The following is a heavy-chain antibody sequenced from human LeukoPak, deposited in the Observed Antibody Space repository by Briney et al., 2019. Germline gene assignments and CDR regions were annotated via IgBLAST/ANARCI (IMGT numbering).Heavy chain of an antibody. CDR2: INHSGST. V-gene: IGHV4-34*01. D-gene: IGHD5-18*01. J-gene: IGHJ3*02. CDR3: ASRQRGYRTLGAFDI. Sequence: SETLSLTCAVYGGSFSGYYWSWIRQPPGKGLEWIGEINHSGSTNYNPSLKSRVTISVDTSKNQFSLKLSSATAADTAVYYCASRQRGYRTLGAFDIRGQGTMVTVSS. CDR1: GGSFSGYY.